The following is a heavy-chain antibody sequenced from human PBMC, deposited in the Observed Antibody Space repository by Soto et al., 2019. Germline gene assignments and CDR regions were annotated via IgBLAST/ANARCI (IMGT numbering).Heavy chain of an antibody. J-gene: IGHJ4*02. Sequence: QVQLVQSGAEVKKPGASVKVSCKASGYTFTSYAMHWVRQAPGQRLEWMGWINAGNGNTKYSQKFQGRVTITRDTSASTAYRELGSLRSADTAVYYCARDPWDGATGTFDYWGQGTLVTVSS. CDR3: ARDPWDGATGTFDY. CDR1: GYTFTSYA. V-gene: IGHV1-3*01. D-gene: IGHD1-26*01. CDR2: INAGNGNT.